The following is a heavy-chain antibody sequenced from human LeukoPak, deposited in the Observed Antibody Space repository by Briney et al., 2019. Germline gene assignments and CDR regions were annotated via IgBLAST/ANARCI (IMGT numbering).Heavy chain of an antibody. J-gene: IGHJ5*02. Sequence: GGSLRLSCAASGFTFSSYAMSWVRQAPGKGLEWVSAISGSGGSTSYADSVTGRFTISRDNSKNTLYLQMNSLRAEDTAVYYCAKVPYYDILTGYYASGFWFDPWGQGTLVTVSS. CDR2: ISGSGGST. CDR3: AKVPYYDILTGYYASGFWFDP. V-gene: IGHV3-23*01. CDR1: GFTFSSYA. D-gene: IGHD3-9*01.